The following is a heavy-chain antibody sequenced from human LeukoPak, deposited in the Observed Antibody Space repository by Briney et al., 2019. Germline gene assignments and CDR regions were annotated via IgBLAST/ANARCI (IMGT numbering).Heavy chain of an antibody. CDR3: ARGEGYCSGGSCLGWFDP. Sequence: PGGSLRLSCAASGFTFSSYGMHWVRQAPGKGLEWVAFIRYDGTNKYYADSVKGRFTISRDNSKNTLYLQMNSLRAEDTAVYYCARGEGYCSGGSCLGWFDPWGQGTLVTVSS. V-gene: IGHV3-30*02. J-gene: IGHJ5*02. D-gene: IGHD2-15*01. CDR2: IRYDGTNK. CDR1: GFTFSSYG.